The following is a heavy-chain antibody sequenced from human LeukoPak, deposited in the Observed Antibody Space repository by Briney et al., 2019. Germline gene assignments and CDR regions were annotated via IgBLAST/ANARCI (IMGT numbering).Heavy chain of an antibody. CDR2: IYYSGST. V-gene: IGHV4-30-4*08. CDR3: ARTVAQQQLAYYFDY. D-gene: IGHD6-13*01. CDR1: GGSISSGDYY. J-gene: IGHJ4*02. Sequence: PSETLSLSCTVSGGSISSGDYYWSWIRQPPGKGLEWIGYIYYSGSTYYNPSLKSRVTISVDTSKNQFSLKLSSVAAADTAVYYCARTVAQQQLAYYFDYWGQGTLVTVSS.